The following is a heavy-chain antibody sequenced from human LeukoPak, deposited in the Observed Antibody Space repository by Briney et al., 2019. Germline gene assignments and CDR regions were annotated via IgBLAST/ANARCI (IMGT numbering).Heavy chain of an antibody. CDR1: GFTFGTYA. J-gene: IGHJ4*02. CDR2: ISGSGGST. V-gene: IGHV3-23*01. CDR3: PRKHDSSGYFDY. D-gene: IGHD3-22*01. Sequence: GGSLRLSCAASGFTFGTYAMTWVRQAPGKGLEWVSVISGSGGSTNYADSVKGRFIISRDNSRNTLYLQMNSLRAEDTAVYYCPRKHDSSGYFDYWGQGTLVTVSS.